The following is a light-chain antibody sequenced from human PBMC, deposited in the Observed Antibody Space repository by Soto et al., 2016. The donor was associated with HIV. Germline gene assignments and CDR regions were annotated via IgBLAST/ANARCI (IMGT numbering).Light chain of an antibody. V-gene: IGLV3-19*01. Sequence: SSELTQDPAVSVALGQTVRITCQGDSLRNYYANWYQQKPGQAPLLVIYGKNNRPSGIPDRFSGSNSGNTASLTITGAQAEDEADYYCNSRDNSDNSPVVFGGGTNLTVL. CDR2: GKN. J-gene: IGLJ2*01. CDR3: NSRDNSDNSPVV. CDR1: SLRNYY.